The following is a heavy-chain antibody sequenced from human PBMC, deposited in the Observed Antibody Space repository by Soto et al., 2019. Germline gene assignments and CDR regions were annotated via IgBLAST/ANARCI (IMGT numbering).Heavy chain of an antibody. CDR3: ASGPYCSSTSCYETEYFQH. D-gene: IGHD2-2*01. CDR2: ISSNGGST. CDR1: GFTFSSYA. V-gene: IGHV3-64*01. J-gene: IGHJ1*01. Sequence: GGSLRLSCAASGFTFSSYAMHWVRQAPGKGLEYVSAISSNGGSTYYANSVKGRFTISRDNSKNTLYLQMGSLRAEDMAVYYCASGPYCSSTSCYETEYFQHWGQGTLVTVSS.